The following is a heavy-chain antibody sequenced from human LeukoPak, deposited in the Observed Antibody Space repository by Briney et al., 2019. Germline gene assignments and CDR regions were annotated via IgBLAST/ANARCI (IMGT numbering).Heavy chain of an antibody. CDR2: VDPEDGET. D-gene: IGHD6-19*01. CDR1: GYTFTDYY. J-gene: IGHJ4*02. CDR3: ATGPAVAGTWAHLQPYTIN. Sequence: ATVKISCKVSGYTFTDYYIHWVQQAPGKGLEWMGLVDPEDGETIYAEKFRGRVTITADTSTDTAYMELSSLRSEDTAVYYCATGPAVAGTWAHLQPYTINWGQGTLVTVSS. V-gene: IGHV1-69-2*01.